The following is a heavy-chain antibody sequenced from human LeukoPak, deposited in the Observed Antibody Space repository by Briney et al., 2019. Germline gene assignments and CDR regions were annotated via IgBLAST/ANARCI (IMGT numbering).Heavy chain of an antibody. CDR2: ISPNSGAT. CDR3: ARDLWGWGSDYLDY. J-gene: IGHJ4*02. D-gene: IGHD4/OR15-4a*01. V-gene: IGHV1-2*06. CDR1: GYTFTDYY. Sequence: ASVKVSCRASGYTFTDYYVHWVRLVPGQGLEWMGRISPNSGATNYAEKFRGRVTMARDTSINTVYMEMSSLRSDDTAVYYCARDLWGWGSDYLDYWGQGTLVTVSS.